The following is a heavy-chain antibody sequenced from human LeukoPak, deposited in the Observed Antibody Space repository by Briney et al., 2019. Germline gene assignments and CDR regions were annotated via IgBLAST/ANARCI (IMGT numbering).Heavy chain of an antibody. D-gene: IGHD5-18*01. CDR2: INHSGST. J-gene: IGHJ4*02. Sequence: SETLSLTCAVYGGSFSGYYWSWIRQPPGKGLEWIGEINHSGSTNYNPPLKSRVTISVDTSKNQFSLKLSSVTAADTAVYYCARGGGYSYGWVDYWGQGTLVTVYS. CDR1: GGSFSGYY. V-gene: IGHV4-34*01. CDR3: ARGGGYSYGWVDY.